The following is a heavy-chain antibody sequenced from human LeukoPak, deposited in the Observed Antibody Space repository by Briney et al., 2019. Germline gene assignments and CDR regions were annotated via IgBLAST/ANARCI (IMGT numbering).Heavy chain of an antibody. Sequence: PSETLSLTCTVSGGSISSYYWSWIRQPPGKGLEWLGYIYYSGSTNYNPSLKSRVTISVDTSKNQFSLKLSSVTAADTAVYYCARDASIAAYKDAFDIWGQGTMVTVSS. V-gene: IGHV4-59*01. CDR2: IYYSGST. J-gene: IGHJ3*02. D-gene: IGHD6-6*01. CDR3: ARDASIAAYKDAFDI. CDR1: GGSISSYY.